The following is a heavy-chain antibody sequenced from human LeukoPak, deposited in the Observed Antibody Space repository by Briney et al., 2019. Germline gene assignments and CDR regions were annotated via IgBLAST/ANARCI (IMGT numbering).Heavy chain of an antibody. Sequence: SETLSLTCTVSGYSISSGYYWGWIRQPPGKGLEWIGSIYHSGSTYYNPSLKSRVTISVDTSKNQFSLKLSSVTAADTAVYYCARHSGYVGYWGQGTLVTVSS. D-gene: IGHD5-12*01. V-gene: IGHV4-38-2*02. CDR2: IYHSGST. CDR1: GYSISSGYY. J-gene: IGHJ4*02. CDR3: ARHSGYVGY.